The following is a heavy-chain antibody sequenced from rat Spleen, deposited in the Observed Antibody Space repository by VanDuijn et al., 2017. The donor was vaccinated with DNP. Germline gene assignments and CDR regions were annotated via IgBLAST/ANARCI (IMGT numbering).Heavy chain of an antibody. Sequence: QVQLQQSGAELAKPGSSVKISCKASGYTFINYYIGWIKQTTGQGLAYIEYINPGSGGINYHEKCRGTSTLSVDTSSSTAVMQLISLTPDDSAVYYFARRRLPYWYFDFWGPETMVTVSS. CDR3: ARRRLPYWYFDF. J-gene: IGHJ1*01. D-gene: IGHD1-4*01. CDR1: GYTFINYY. CDR2: INPGSGGI. V-gene: IGHV1-43*01.